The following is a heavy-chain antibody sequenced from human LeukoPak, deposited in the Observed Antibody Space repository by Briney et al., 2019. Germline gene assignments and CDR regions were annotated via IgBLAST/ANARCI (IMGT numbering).Heavy chain of an antibody. D-gene: IGHD6-13*01. CDR1: GYTFTSFG. J-gene: IGHJ4*02. Sequence: ASVMLSCKASGYTFTSFGISWVRQAPGQGLEWMGWINPNSGGTNYAQKFQGWVTMTRDTSISTAYMELSRLRSDDTAVYYCARGSTSGIAAAAPGYWGQGTLVTVSS. V-gene: IGHV1-2*04. CDR3: ARGSTSGIAAAAPGY. CDR2: INPNSGGT.